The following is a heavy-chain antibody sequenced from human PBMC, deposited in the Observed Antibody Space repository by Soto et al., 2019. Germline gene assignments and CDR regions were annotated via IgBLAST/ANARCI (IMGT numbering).Heavy chain of an antibody. D-gene: IGHD3-10*01. CDR3: ASLPGLYGPGSYRFDY. CDR2: IYWNDDK. CDR1: GFSLSTSGVG. J-gene: IGHJ4*02. Sequence: SGPTLVNPTQTLTMTCTFSGFSLSTSGVGVAWIRQPPGKALEWLALIYWNDDKRYSPSLKSRLTITKDTSKNQVVLTMTNMDPVDSATYSCASLPGLYGPGSYRFDYWGQGTRVTVSS. V-gene: IGHV2-5*01.